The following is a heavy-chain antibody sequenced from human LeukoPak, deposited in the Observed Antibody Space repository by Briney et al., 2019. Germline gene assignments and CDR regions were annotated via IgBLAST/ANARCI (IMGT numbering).Heavy chain of an antibody. CDR3: ARGGGLDV. D-gene: IGHD3-16*01. CDR2: INHNGDVN. CDR1: GFTFSSYW. V-gene: IGHV3-7*03. Sequence: GGSLRLSCAASGFTFSSYWMNWARQVPGKGLEWVASINHNGDVNYYVDSVKGRFTISRDNAKNSLYLQMSNLRAEDTAVYFCARGGGLDVWGQGATVTVSS. J-gene: IGHJ6*02.